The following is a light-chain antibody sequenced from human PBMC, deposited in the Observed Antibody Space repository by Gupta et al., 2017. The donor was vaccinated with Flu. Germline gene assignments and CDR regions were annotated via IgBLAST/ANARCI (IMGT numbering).Light chain of an antibody. J-gene: IGKJ5*01. V-gene: IGKV1-33*01. CDR1: QDITNY. Sequence: DIQMTQSPSSLSASVGDRVTITCRASQDITNYLNWYQQKPGKAPQLLIYDASNLEAGVPSRFSGSGSGTYFTFTISRLQPEDFATYYCQQYDNIPLTFGQGTRLNI. CDR3: QQYDNIPLT. CDR2: DAS.